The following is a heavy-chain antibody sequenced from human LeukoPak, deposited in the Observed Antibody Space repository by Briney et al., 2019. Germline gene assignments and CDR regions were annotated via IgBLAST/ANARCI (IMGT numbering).Heavy chain of an antibody. CDR2: ISSSSSTI. CDR1: GLTISSYS. Sequence: GGSLRLSCAASGLTISSYSMNWVRQAPGKGLQWVSYISSSSSTIYYADSVKGRFTISRDNAKNSLYLQMNSLRAEDTAVYYCAELGITMIGGVWGKGTTVTISS. V-gene: IGHV3-48*04. J-gene: IGHJ6*04. D-gene: IGHD3-10*02. CDR3: AELGITMIGGV.